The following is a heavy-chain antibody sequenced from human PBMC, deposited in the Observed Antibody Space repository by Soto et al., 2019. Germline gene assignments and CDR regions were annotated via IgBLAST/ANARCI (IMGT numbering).Heavy chain of an antibody. Sequence: PGGSLRLSCAASGFTFNNSAMTWVRQAPGQGLEWVASISENGGSRGGTYYADSVKGRFTISRDNSKNTLYLQVDSLTGADTAVYYCASAKAVVIAPLGIWGQGPLVTVSS. CDR3: ASAKAVVIAPLGI. V-gene: IGHV3-23*01. CDR2: ISENGGSRGGT. J-gene: IGHJ3*02. D-gene: IGHD2-21*01. CDR1: GFTFNNSA.